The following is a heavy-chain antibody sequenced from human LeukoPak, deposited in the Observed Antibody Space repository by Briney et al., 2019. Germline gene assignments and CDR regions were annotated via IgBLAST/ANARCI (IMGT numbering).Heavy chain of an antibody. D-gene: IGHD3-10*01. V-gene: IGHV3-74*01. Sequence: PGGSLRLSCAASGFTFSNYWMHWVRQVPGKGLVWVSHINSDGRIINYADSVKGRFTISRDNAKNTLYLQTNSLRVEDTAVYHCARGRGWYFDLWGRGTLVTVSS. J-gene: IGHJ2*01. CDR1: GFTFSNYW. CDR2: INSDGRII. CDR3: ARGRGWYFDL.